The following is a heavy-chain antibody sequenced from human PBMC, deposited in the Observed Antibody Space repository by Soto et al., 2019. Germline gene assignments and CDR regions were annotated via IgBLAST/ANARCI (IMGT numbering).Heavy chain of an antibody. D-gene: IGHD6-6*01. V-gene: IGHV1-46*01. Sequence: ASVKVSCKASGYTFTSYYMHWVRQAPGQGLEWMGIINPSGGSTSYAQKFQGRVTMTRDTSTSTVYMELSSLRSEDTAVYYCARDEYSSSPPGVPFDYWGQGTLVTVSS. CDR3: ARDEYSSSPPGVPFDY. CDR1: GYTFTSYY. CDR2: INPSGGST. J-gene: IGHJ4*02.